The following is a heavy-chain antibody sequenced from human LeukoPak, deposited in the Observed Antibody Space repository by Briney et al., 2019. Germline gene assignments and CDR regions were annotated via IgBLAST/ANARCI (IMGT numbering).Heavy chain of an antibody. D-gene: IGHD3-16*02. CDR2: INEDGRET. V-gene: IGHV3-7*05. CDR3: GSSWHLSGAIDY. CDR1: GFTFRRYW. Sequence: GGSLRLSCVVSGFTFRRYWMSWVRQAPGKGLEWVANINEDGRETHYVDSSKGRFTISRDNAKNSLYLKMNRLRAEDTAVFYCGSSWHLSGAIDYWGQGTLVTVSS. J-gene: IGHJ4*02.